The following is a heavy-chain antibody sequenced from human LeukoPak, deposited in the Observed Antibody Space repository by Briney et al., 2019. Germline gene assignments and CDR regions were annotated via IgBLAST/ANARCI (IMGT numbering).Heavy chain of an antibody. J-gene: IGHJ4*02. CDR3: ARDVYDSSGYFDY. CDR2: ISSSGSTT. D-gene: IGHD3-22*01. V-gene: IGHV3-48*02. Sequence: PGGSLRLSCVASGFTFTTYSMNWVRQAPGKGLEWVSYISSSGSTTYYDYADSVKGRFTISRDNAKNSLYLQMNSLRDEDTALYYCARDVYDSSGYFDYWGQGTLVTVSS. CDR1: GFTFTTYS.